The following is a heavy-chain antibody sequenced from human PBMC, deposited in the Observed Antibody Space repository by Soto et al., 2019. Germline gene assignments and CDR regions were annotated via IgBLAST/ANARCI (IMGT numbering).Heavy chain of an antibody. CDR3: AVFCASLRPGSTSCYGTVGY. Sequence: SETLSLTCTVSGGSISSGGYYWSWIRQHPGKGLEWIGYIYYSGSTYYNPSLKSRVTISVDTSKNQFSLKLSSVTAADTAVYYCAVFCASLRPGSTSCYGTVGYWGQGTLVTVSS. J-gene: IGHJ4*02. V-gene: IGHV4-31*03. D-gene: IGHD2-2*01. CDR2: IYYSGST. CDR1: GGSISSGGYY.